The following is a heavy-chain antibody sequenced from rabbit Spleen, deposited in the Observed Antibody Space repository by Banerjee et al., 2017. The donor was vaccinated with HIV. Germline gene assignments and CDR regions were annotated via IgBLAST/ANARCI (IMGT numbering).Heavy chain of an antibody. CDR1: GFDLSSRYY. CDR3: ARGYYGYGYSGYANL. V-gene: IGHV1S40*01. Sequence: QSLEESGGGLVKPGGTLTLTCKASGFDLSSRYYMCWVRQAPGKGLEWIACIDIVSGITWYASWVNGRFTISKTSSTTVTLQMTSLTVADTATYFCARGYYGYGYSGYANLWGPGTLVTVS. CDR2: IDIVSGIT. J-gene: IGHJ4*01. D-gene: IGHD6-1*01.